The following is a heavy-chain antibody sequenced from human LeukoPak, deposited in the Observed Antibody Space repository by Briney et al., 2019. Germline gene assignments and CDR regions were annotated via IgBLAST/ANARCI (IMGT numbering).Heavy chain of an antibody. V-gene: IGHV1-18*01. D-gene: IGHD4-17*01. Sequence: ASVKVSCKASGYTFTSYGISWVRQAPGQGLEWVGWISAYNGNTNYAQKLQGRVTTTTDTSTSTAYMELRSLRSDGTAVYYCARDRDYGDYNTQDLFVYWGQGTLVTVSS. CDR1: GYTFTSYG. CDR3: ARDRDYGDYNTQDLFVY. J-gene: IGHJ4*02. CDR2: ISAYNGNT.